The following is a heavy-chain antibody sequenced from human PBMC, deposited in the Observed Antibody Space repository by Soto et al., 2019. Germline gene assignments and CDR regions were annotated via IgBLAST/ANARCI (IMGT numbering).Heavy chain of an antibody. CDR1: GDSVSSNSAA. Sequence: SQTLSLTCDISGDSVSSNSAAWNWIRQSPSRGLEWLGRTSYRSKWYNDYAVSVKSRITINPDTSKNQFSLQLNSVTPEDTALYSCASPDRSGFGFDYGGQETLVTVPS. D-gene: IGHD3-22*01. V-gene: IGHV6-1*01. J-gene: IGHJ4*02. CDR3: ASPDRSGFGFDY. CDR2: TSYRSKWYN.